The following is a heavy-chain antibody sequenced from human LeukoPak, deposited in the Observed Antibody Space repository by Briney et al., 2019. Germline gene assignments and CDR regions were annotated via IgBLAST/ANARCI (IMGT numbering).Heavy chain of an antibody. V-gene: IGHV3-21*01. CDR1: RFTFSSYS. D-gene: IGHD3-9*01. J-gene: IGHJ4*02. CDR3: ARDGYFDWSDYFDY. Sequence: GGSLRLSCAASRFTFSSYSMNWVRQAPGKGLEWVSSISSSSSYIYYADSVKGRFTISRDNAKNSLYLQMNSLRAEDTAVYYCARDGYFDWSDYFDYWGQGTLVTVSS. CDR2: ISSSSSYI.